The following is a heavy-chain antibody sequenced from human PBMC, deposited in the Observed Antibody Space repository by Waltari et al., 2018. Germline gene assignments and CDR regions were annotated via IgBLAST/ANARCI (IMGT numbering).Heavy chain of an antibody. J-gene: IGHJ4*02. V-gene: IGHV4-61*09. CDR3: AKGPRAFCSY. CDR1: GGSTSSGSYY. D-gene: IGHD2-15*01. Sequence: QVQLQESGPGLVKPSQTLSLTCPVSGGSTSSGSYYYSWLRQPAGKGLEWIGYILTSGSTNYDPSLERRFTVSVDTSTDQSSRKLSFVTAADTSVYYCAKGPRAFCSYWGQGTLVTVSS. CDR2: ILTSGST.